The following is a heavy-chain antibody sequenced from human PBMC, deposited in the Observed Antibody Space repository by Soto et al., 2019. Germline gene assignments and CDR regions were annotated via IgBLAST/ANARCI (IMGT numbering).Heavy chain of an antibody. D-gene: IGHD2-2*01. J-gene: IGHJ6*02. CDR2: ISGSGGST. CDR3: AKRGEDYCSATRCYLAFHYYGVDV. Sequence: EVQLLESGGGLVQPGGSLRLSCAASGFTFSSYTMSWVRQAPGKGLEWVSVISGSGGSTYYVDSVKGRFTISRNNFENTLYLQMNSLRVEDTAVYYCAKRGEDYCSATRCYLAFHYYGVDVWGQGTTVTVSS. V-gene: IGHV3-23*01. CDR1: GFTFSSYT.